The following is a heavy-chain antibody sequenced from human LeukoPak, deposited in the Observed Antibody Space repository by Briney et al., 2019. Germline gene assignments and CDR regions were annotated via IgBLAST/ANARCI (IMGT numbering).Heavy chain of an antibody. J-gene: IGHJ3*02. CDR3: AKGKRVSSSWSLDAFDI. CDR1: GFTFSSYG. Sequence: GGSLRLSCAASGFTFSSYGMHWVRQAPGKGLEWVAFIRYDGSNKYYADSVKGRFTISRDNSKNTLYLQMNSLRAEDTAVYYCAKGKRVSSSWSLDAFDIWGQGTMVTVSS. V-gene: IGHV3-30*02. CDR2: IRYDGSNK. D-gene: IGHD6-13*01.